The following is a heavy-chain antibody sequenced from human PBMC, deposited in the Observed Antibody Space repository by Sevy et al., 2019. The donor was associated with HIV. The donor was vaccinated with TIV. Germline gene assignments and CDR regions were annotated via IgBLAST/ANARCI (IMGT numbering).Heavy chain of an antibody. V-gene: IGHV3-7*04. CDR2: INQDGSVK. D-gene: IGHD6-13*01. J-gene: IGHJ4*02. CDR3: VRAIAAHGSF. Sequence: GGSLRLSCAASGFSLDSYWMSWARQAPGKGLEWVANINQDGSVKYYVDSVKGRFTISRDIARNLLYLQMNSLRADDTALYYCVRAIAAHGSFWGQGTLVTVSS. CDR1: GFSLDSYW.